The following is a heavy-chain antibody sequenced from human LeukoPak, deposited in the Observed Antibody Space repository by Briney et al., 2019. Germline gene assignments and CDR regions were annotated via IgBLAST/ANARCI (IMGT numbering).Heavy chain of an antibody. CDR1: GFTFSNYA. J-gene: IGHJ4*02. Sequence: GGSLRLSCAASGFTFSNYALSWVRQSPGKGLEWVSTVSGGGGSTYYADSVKGRFTISRDNSKNTMWLQMNSLRDEDTAVYYCAKRRSGSNYFDYWGQGTLVTVSS. V-gene: IGHV3-23*01. CDR3: AKRRSGSNYFDY. CDR2: VSGGGGST.